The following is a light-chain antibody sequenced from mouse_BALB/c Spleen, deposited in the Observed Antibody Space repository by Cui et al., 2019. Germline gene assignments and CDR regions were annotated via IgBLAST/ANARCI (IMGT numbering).Light chain of an antibody. CDR2: NAN. V-gene: IGKV12-38*01. CDR3: KQAYDVPYT. Sequence: DIQMTQSPASLTSVGETVTITCRASENIYYSLAWYQQKQGKSPQLLIYNANSLEDGVPSRFSGSGSGTQYSMKINSMQPEDTATYFCKQAYDVPYTFGGGTKLEIK. CDR1: ENIYYS. J-gene: IGKJ2*01.